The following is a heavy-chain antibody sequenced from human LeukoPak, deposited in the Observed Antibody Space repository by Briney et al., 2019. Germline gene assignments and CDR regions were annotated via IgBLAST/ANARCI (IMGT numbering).Heavy chain of an antibody. J-gene: IGHJ3*02. CDR2: IWYDGGNK. CDR3: TTGGAAAGYAFHI. Sequence: GGSLRLSCAASGFTFSNYGMHWVRQAPGKGLEWVAVIWYDGGNKYNADSVKGRFIISRDNSKNTLYLQMNSLRAEDTAVYFCTTGGAAAGYAFHIWGQGTMVTVSS. V-gene: IGHV3-33*01. D-gene: IGHD6-13*01. CDR1: GFTFSNYG.